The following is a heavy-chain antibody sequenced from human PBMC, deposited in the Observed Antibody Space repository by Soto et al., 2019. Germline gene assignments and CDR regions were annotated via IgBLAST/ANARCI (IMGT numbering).Heavy chain of an antibody. Sequence: GGSLRLSCAASGFTFSGYSMNWVRQAPGRGLEWVASISTRSDIYYADSVKGRFTISRDNAKNSVSLQMNSLRAEDTAVYYCAREETAWPLAYGLDVWGQGTTVTVSS. CDR3: AREETAWPLAYGLDV. CDR2: ISTRSDI. J-gene: IGHJ6*02. D-gene: IGHD2-21*02. V-gene: IGHV3-21*01. CDR1: GFTFSGYS.